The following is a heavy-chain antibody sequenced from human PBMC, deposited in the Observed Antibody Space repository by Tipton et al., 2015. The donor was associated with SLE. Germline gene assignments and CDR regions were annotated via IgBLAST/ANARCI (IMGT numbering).Heavy chain of an antibody. CDR2: IIPIFGTA. CDR3: AVEGGATNY. V-gene: IGHV1-69*06. CDR1: GYTFTSYG. J-gene: IGHJ4*02. D-gene: IGHD1-26*01. Sequence: QSGPEVKKPGASVKVSCKASGYTFTSYGISWVRQAPGQGLEWMGGIIPIFGTANYAQKFQGRVTITADKSTSTVYMELSSLRSEDTAVYYCAVEGGATNYWGQGTLVTVSS.